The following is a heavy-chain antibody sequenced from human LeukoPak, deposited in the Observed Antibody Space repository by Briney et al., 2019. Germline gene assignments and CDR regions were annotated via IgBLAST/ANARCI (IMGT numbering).Heavy chain of an antibody. J-gene: IGHJ6*03. V-gene: IGHV4-61*02. D-gene: IGHD2-2*01. CDR3: ARDKLDCSSTSCYREYYYYYYMDV. Sequence: PSETLSLTCTVSGGSISSGSYYWNWIRQPAGKGLEWIGRIYTSGSTNYNPSLKSRVTISVDTSKTQFSLKLSSVTAADTAVYYCARDKLDCSSTSCYREYYYYYYMDVWGKGTTVTVSS. CDR1: GGSISSGSYY. CDR2: IYTSGST.